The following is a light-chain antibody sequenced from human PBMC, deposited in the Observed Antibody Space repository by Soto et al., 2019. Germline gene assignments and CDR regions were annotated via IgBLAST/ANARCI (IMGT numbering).Light chain of an antibody. Sequence: DIQMSQSPSVMSASVGDTVTITCRASQGINYYLAWFQQQPGKVPKRLIYAASNLESGVPSRFSGSVSGTEFTLTISSLQPEDFATYYCLQHHTYPATFGGGTKVEIK. CDR2: AAS. J-gene: IGKJ4*01. CDR3: LQHHTYPAT. CDR1: QGINYY. V-gene: IGKV1-17*03.